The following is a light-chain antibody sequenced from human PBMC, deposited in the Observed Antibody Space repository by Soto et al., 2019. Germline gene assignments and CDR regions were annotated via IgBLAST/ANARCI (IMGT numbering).Light chain of an antibody. CDR3: QQRNNWPPGIT. J-gene: IGKJ5*01. Sequence: DIVMTQSPDSLAVSLGERATINCKSSESFLYISNNKNYLAWYQQTPGQPPKLLIYWASTRESGVPDRFSGSGSGTDFTLTISSLEPEDFAVYYCQQRNNWPPGITFGQGTRLEIK. CDR1: ESFLYISNNKNY. V-gene: IGKV4-1*01. CDR2: WAS.